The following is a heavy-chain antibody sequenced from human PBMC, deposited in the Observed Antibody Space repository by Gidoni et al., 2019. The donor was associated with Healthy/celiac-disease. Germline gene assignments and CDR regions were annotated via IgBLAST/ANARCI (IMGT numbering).Heavy chain of an antibody. V-gene: IGHV1-69*01. CDR3: ATTSGVERDY. Sequence: QVQLVQSGAEVKKPGSSVKGSCKAYGGTFSSYAISWVRQAPGQGLEWIGGIILIFGTANYAPKFQGSVTITADESTSTAYMELSSLRSEDTAVYYCATTSGVERDYWVQGTLVTVSS. J-gene: IGHJ4*02. CDR1: GGTFSSYA. CDR2: IILIFGTA. D-gene: IGHD3-3*01.